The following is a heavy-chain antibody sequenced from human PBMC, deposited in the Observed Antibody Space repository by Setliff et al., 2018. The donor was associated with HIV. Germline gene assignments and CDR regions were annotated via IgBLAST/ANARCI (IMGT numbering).Heavy chain of an antibody. CDR2: INWNSDNI. CDR1: GFTFSSHG. CDR3: AKDWVKGRDIAQAVDAFDI. V-gene: IGHV3-9*01. J-gene: IGHJ3*02. D-gene: IGHD6-13*01. Sequence: GGSLRLSCATSGFTFSSHGIHWVRLTPGKGLEWVSGINWNSDNIGYAGSVKGRFTISRDNAKNSLHLQMNSLRAEDTALYYCAKDWVKGRDIAQAVDAFDIWGQGTMVTVSS.